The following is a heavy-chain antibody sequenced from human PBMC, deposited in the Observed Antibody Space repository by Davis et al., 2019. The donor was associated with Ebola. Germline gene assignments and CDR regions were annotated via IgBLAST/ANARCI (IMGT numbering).Heavy chain of an antibody. Sequence: AASVKVSCKASGYIFTTYAMHWVRQAPGQRLEWMGWVHGGNGNTKYSQRFQGRVTITTDTSASTAYLDLSSLRSDDTAVYYCASSVVLGSYYKGPFDYWGQGTLVTVSS. CDR1: GYIFTTYA. V-gene: IGHV1-3*01. D-gene: IGHD3-10*01. CDR2: VHGGNGNT. J-gene: IGHJ4*02. CDR3: ASSVVLGSYYKGPFDY.